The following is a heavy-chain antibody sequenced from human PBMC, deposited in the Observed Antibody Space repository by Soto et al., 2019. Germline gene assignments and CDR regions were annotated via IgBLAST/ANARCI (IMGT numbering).Heavy chain of an antibody. D-gene: IGHD3-10*01. J-gene: IGHJ5*02. V-gene: IGHV4-39*07. CDR3: ATGRFSAMIRGVIMFDP. Sequence: SETLCLTCTVSGGSIRSSSYYWGWIRKPPGKGLEWIGNIYYSGSTYYNPSLKSRVTISVDTSNNQFSLKLSSVTAADTAVYYCATGRFSAMIRGVIMFDPWGQGTLVTVSS. CDR2: IYYSGST. CDR1: GGSIRSSSYY.